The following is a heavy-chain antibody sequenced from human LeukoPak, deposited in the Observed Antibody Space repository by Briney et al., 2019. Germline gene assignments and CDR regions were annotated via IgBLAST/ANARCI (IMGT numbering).Heavy chain of an antibody. D-gene: IGHD2-21*02. CDR2: IYYSGST. CDR3: ARAVAYCGGDCQSRFDY. CDR1: GGSISSYY. V-gene: IGHV4-59*01. J-gene: IGHJ4*02. Sequence: PSETLSLTCTVSGGSISSYYWSWIRQPPGKGLEWIGYIYYSGSTNYNPSPKSRVTISVDTSKNQFSLKLSSVTAADTAVYYCARAVAYCGGDCQSRFDYWGQGTLVTVSS.